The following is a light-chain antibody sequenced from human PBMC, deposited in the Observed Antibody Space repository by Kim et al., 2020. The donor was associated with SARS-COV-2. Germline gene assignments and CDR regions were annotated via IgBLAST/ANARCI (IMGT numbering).Light chain of an antibody. CDR2: WAS. CDR1: QSVLHSSNNKNY. J-gene: IGKJ3*01. CDR3: HQYRSAPQT. V-gene: IGKV4-1*01. Sequence: ATINCKSSQSVLHSSNNKNYLSWYQQQPGQPPKLLIYWASTRESGVPDRFSGSGSETDFTLTISSLQAEDVAVYYCHQYRSAPQTFGPGTKVDIK.